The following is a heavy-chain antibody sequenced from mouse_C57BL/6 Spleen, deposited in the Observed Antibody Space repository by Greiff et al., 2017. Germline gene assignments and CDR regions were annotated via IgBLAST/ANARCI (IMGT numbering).Heavy chain of an antibody. CDR3: APNWDHFDY. D-gene: IGHD4-1*01. J-gene: IGHJ2*01. CDR1: CFNIKNTY. V-gene: IGHV14-3*01. CDR2: IDPANVNT. Sequence: VQLKQSVAELVRPGASVTLSCPASCFNIKNTYMHWVKQRPEQGLEWIGRIDPANVNTKYAPKFPGKATITADTSSNTAYLQLSSLTSENTAIYYCAPNWDHFDYWGQGTTLTVSS.